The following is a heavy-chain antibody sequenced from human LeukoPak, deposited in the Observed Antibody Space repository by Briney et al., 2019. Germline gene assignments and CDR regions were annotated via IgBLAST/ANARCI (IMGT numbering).Heavy chain of an antibody. Sequence: SETLSLTCTVTGASLTSNGYFWSWVRQPPGTGLEWIGNIYYNGDTYYKPSLKSRVTISVDTSKRQFSLRLNSVTAADTSVYYCARRHIIVAGPDYFDYWGLGTLVTVSS. V-gene: IGHV4-39*01. CDR1: GASLTSNGYF. D-gene: IGHD5-12*01. CDR2: IYYNGDT. CDR3: ARRHIIVAGPDYFDY. J-gene: IGHJ4*02.